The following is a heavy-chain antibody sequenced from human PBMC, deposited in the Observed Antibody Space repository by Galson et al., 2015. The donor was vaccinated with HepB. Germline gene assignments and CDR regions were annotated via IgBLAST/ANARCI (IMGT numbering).Heavy chain of an antibody. V-gene: IGHV1-2*06. CDR2: INPNSGGT. CDR3: ARDILVATILTNDAFDI. Sequence: SVKVSCKASGYTFTGYHMHWVRQAPGQGLEWMGRINPNSGGTNYAQKFQGRVTMTRDTSISTAYMELSRLRSDDTAVYYCARDILVATILTNDAFDIWGQGTMVTVSS. CDR1: GYTFTGYH. D-gene: IGHD5-12*01. J-gene: IGHJ3*02.